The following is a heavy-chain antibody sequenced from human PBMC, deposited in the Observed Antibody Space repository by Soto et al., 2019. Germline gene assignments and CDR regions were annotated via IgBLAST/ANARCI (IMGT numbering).Heavy chain of an antibody. V-gene: IGHV1-69*01. CDR2: IIPIFGTA. CDR3: ARDLSEDYYYSSGYYSAAFDV. CDR1: GGTFSSYA. J-gene: IGHJ3*01. Sequence: QVQLVQSGAEVKKPGSSVKVSCKASGGTFSSYAITWVRQAPGQGLEWMGGIIPIFGTANYAQKFQGRVTITADESTSTAHRELGSLRCEDLAVYYCARDLSEDYYYSSGYYSAAFDVCVQGTMGTVSS. D-gene: IGHD3-22*01.